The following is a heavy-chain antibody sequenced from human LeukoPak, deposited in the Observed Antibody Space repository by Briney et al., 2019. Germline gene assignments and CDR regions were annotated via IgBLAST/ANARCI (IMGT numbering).Heavy chain of an antibody. D-gene: IGHD3-3*01. CDR1: GLTFSSYA. CDR2: ISGSGGDT. J-gene: IGHJ4*02. V-gene: IGHV3-23*01. CDR3: AKLYYDFWSGYPYYFDY. Sequence: GGSLRLSCAASGLTFSSYAMSWVRQAPGKGLEWVSSISGSGGDTHYVDSVKGRFTISRDNSKNTLYLQMNSLRAEDTALYYCAKLYYDFWSGYPYYFDYWGQGTLVTVSS.